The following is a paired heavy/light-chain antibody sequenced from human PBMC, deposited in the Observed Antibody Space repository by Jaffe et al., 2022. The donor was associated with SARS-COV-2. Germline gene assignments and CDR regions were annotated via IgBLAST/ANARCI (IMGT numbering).Light chain of an antibody. J-gene: IGLJ1*01. CDR1: SSDVGGYNY. CDR2: DVT. CDR3: SSYTSSSTYV. V-gene: IGLV2-14*01. Sequence: QSALTQPASVSGSRGQSITISCIGTSSDVGGYNYVSWYQQYPGKSPRLMIYDVTNRPSGVSNRFSGSRSGNTASLTISGLQAEDEAEYYCSSYTSSSTYVFGSGTVVTVL.
Heavy chain of an antibody. V-gene: IGHV5-51*01. CDR1: GYIFSSFW. D-gene: IGHD6-13*01. J-gene: IGHJ4*02. CDR3: ARSGRPYTTNWYWFEY. Sequence: QLVQSGVEVKKPGESLKISCQGSGYIFSSFWIAWVRQMPGKGLEWMGIIYPGDSDPRYSPSFQGQVTISADKSINTAYLQWNNLKASDTGIYYCARSGRPYTTNWYWFEYWGQGTPVTVSS. CDR2: IYPGDSDP.